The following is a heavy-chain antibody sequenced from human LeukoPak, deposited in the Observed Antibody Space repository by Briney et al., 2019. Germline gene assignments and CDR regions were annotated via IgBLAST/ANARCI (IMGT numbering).Heavy chain of an antibody. CDR2: ISNSDSGGATT. CDR3: ARDGNLESAFDL. D-gene: IGHD4-23*01. V-gene: IGHV3-11*01. Sequence: GGSLRLSCTASGFTFSLYYMSWIRQAPGKGLEWVAFISNSDSGGATTLYTESVKGRFTISRDNAGKSLYLGMNSLRPEDTAVYFCARDGNLESAFDLWGQGTMVTVS. J-gene: IGHJ3*01. CDR1: GFTFSLYY.